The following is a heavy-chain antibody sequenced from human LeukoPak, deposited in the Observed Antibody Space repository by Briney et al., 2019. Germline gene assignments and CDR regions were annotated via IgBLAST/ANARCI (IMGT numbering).Heavy chain of an antibody. D-gene: IGHD3-22*01. CDR3: ARVTPNYYDSSGYLSDY. CDR1: GYTFTDYT. CDR2: INGGSGNT. Sequence: GASVKVSCKASGYTFTDYTMHWLRQAPGQRLDWMGWINGGSGNTKYSPEFQGRVTITRDTSTSTAYMELRSLRSDDTAVYYCARVTPNYYDSSGYLSDYWGQGTLVTVSS. V-gene: IGHV1-3*01. J-gene: IGHJ4*02.